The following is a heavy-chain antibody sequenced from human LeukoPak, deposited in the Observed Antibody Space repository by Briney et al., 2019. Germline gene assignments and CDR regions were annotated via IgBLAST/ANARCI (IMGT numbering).Heavy chain of an antibody. CDR2: IFTSWST. CDR3: ARDPGGAVISPDYYYGMDV. Sequence: PSETLSLTCSVSGGSISGYHWSWIRQPAGKGLEWIGRIFTSWSTSYNPSLKSRVTMSVDMSKNQFSLKLNSVTAADTAVYYCARDPGGAVISPDYYYGMDVWGQGTAVTVSS. CDR1: GGSISGYH. D-gene: IGHD4-23*01. J-gene: IGHJ6*02. V-gene: IGHV4-4*07.